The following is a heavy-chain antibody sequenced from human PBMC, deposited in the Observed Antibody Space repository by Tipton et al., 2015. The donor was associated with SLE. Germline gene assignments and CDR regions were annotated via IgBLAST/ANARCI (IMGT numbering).Heavy chain of an antibody. CDR1: GGSFSGYY. Sequence: TLSLTCAVYGGSFSGYYWSWIRQPPGKGLEWIGEINHSGSTNYNPSLKSRVTISVDTSKNQFSLKLSSVTAAATAVYYCAGGYSGSYFYYYYMDVGGKGPAVTVS. V-gene: IGHV4-34*01. J-gene: IGHJ6*03. CDR2: INHSGST. D-gene: IGHD1-26*01. CDR3: AGGYSGSYFYYYYMDV.